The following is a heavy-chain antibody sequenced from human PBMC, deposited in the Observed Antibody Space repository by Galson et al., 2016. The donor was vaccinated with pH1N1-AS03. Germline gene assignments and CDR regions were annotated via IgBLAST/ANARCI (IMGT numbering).Heavy chain of an antibody. V-gene: IGHV1-2*02. Sequence: SVKVSCKASGYSFSAYSIHWVRQAPGQGLEWMGWINPSSGGADYAQTSKGRVTMTRDTSISTVYMALSGLRSDDTAVDYCARQHGMKILGVILSSYAFDNWGQGTMVTVSS. CDR3: ARQHGMKILGVILSSYAFDN. D-gene: IGHD3-3*01. CDR1: GYSFSAYS. J-gene: IGHJ3*02. CDR2: INPSSGGA.